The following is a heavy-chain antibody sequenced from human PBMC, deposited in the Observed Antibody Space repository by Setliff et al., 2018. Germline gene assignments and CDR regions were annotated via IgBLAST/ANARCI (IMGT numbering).Heavy chain of an antibody. V-gene: IGHV4-39*01. CDR2: IYYSGTT. D-gene: IGHD3-3*01. Sequence: PSETLSLTCSVSGGSITSRSYYWGWIRQSPGKGLVWLGTIYYSGTTYYNSSLRSRVSISTDTSKNEFSLRLSSVTAADTAVYYCVKPTWAGEVSSPFAFWFESWGQGTLVTVSS. CDR3: VKPTWAGEVSSPFAFWFES. J-gene: IGHJ5*01. CDR1: GGSITSRSYY.